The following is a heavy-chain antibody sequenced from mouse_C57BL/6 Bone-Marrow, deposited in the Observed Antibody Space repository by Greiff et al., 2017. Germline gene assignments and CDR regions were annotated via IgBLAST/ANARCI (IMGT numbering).Heavy chain of an antibody. V-gene: IGHV1-82*01. J-gene: IGHJ3*01. D-gene: IGHD2-1*01. Sequence: QVQLKQSGPELVKPGASVKISCKASGYAFSSSWMNWVKQRPGKGLEWIGRIYPGDGDTNYNGKFKGKATLTADKSSSTAYMQLSSLTSEDSAVYFCANSIYYGNSAWFAYWGQGTLVTVSA. CDR2: IYPGDGDT. CDR1: GYAFSSSW. CDR3: ANSIYYGNSAWFAY.